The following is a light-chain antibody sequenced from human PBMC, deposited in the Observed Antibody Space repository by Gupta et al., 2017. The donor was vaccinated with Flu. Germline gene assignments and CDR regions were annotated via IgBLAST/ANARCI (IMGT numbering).Light chain of an antibody. CDR3: QQYDNYLGT. CDR1: ESIRNW. V-gene: IGKV1-5*03. Sequence: PTTLSASVGDRVTITCRASESIRNWLAWYQQKPGKAPNLLIYMASSLESGVPSRFSGSGYGTEFTLTISSLQPEDSATYYCQQYDNYLGTFGQGTRLEIK. J-gene: IGKJ2*01. CDR2: MAS.